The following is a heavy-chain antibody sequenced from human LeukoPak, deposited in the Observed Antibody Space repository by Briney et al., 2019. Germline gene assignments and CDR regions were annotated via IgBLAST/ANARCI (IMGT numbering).Heavy chain of an antibody. CDR3: ARTKLDSSSWYPRFPDY. V-gene: IGHV1-69*13. Sequence: GASVKVSCKASGGTFSSYAISWVRQAPGQGLEWMGGIIPIFGTANYAQKFQGRVTITADESTSTAYMELSSLRSEDTAVYYCARTKLDSSSWYPRFPDYWGQGTLVTVSS. J-gene: IGHJ4*02. CDR1: GGTFSSYA. CDR2: IIPIFGTA. D-gene: IGHD6-13*01.